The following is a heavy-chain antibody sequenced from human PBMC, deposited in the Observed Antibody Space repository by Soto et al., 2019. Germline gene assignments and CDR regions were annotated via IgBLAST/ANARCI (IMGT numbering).Heavy chain of an antibody. J-gene: IGHJ4*02. CDR3: ARTTAVPNTLRSRYFFDY. V-gene: IGHV4-61*01. CDR1: GGSVSDKTYY. CDR2: VYYSGTS. D-gene: IGHD4-17*01. Sequence: SETLYLTCSVSGGSVSDKTYYWSWIRQPPGRRLEWIGYVYYSGTSNYNPSLKSRVTISVDLSKNRFSLRLSSVTTANTALYYCARTTAVPNTLRSRYFFDYWGQGTLVTVSS.